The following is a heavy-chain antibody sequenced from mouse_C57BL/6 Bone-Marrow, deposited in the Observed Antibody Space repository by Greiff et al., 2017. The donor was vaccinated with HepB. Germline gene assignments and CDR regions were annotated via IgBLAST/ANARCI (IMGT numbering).Heavy chain of an antibody. CDR3: ARILRRGAMDY. CDR1: GYTFTSYW. V-gene: IGHV1-64*01. Sequence: QVQLQQPGAELVKPGASVKLSCKASGYTFTSYWMHWVKQRPGQGLEWIGMIHPNSGSTNYNEKFKSKATLTEDKSSSTAYMQLSSLTSEDSAVYYCARILRRGAMDYWGQGTSVTVSS. J-gene: IGHJ4*01. CDR2: IHPNSGST. D-gene: IGHD2-12*01.